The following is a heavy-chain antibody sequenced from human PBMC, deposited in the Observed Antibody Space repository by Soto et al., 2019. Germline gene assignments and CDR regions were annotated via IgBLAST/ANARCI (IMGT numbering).Heavy chain of an antibody. CDR3: AKALTMASPNWFDP. J-gene: IGHJ5*02. V-gene: IGHV1-69*13. Sequence: SVKVSCKASGGPFSTYAISWVRQAPGQGLEWMGGIIPIFGTANYAQRFLGRVTISADDSTSTAYMELRSLTSDDTAVYYCAKALTMASPNWFDPWGKGTQVTVSS. CDR2: IIPIFGTA. CDR1: GGPFSTYA. D-gene: IGHD3-10*01.